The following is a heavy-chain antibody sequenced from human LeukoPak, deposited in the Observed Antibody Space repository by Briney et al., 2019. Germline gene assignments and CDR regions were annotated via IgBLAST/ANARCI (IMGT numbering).Heavy chain of an antibody. CDR2: IKQDGSEK. J-gene: IGHJ5*02. CDR3: ARGGYCSSTSCQNWFDP. Sequence: GGSLRLSCAASGFTFSSYAMSWVRQAPGKGLEWVANIKQDGSEKYYVDSVKGRFTISRDNAKNSLYLQMNSLRAEDTAVYYCARGGYCSSTSCQNWFDPWGQGTLVTASS. D-gene: IGHD2-2*01. V-gene: IGHV3-7*01. CDR1: GFTFSSYA.